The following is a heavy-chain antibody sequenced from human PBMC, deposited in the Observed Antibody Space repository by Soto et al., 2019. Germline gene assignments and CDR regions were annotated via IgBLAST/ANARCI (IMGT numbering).Heavy chain of an antibody. Sequence: GGSLRLSCAASGFTVSSNYMSWIRQAPGKGLEWVSVIYSGGTTYYADSVKGRFTFSRDNSKNTLYLQMNSLRAEDTAVYYCARWTTHFYYYMDVWGKGTTVTGSS. CDR2: IYSGGTT. D-gene: IGHD2-15*01. J-gene: IGHJ6*03. V-gene: IGHV3-66*01. CDR1: GFTVSSNY. CDR3: ARWTTHFYYYMDV.